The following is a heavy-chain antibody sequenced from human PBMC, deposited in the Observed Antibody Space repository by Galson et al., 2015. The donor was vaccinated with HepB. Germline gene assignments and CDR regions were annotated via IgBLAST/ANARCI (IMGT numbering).Heavy chain of an antibody. CDR3: ARRGSSAPIGDLDY. CDR2: INAGNGNT. Sequence: SVKVSCKASGYTFTSYAMHWVRQAPGQRLEWMGWINAGNGNTKYSQKFQGRVTITRDTSASTAYLQWSSLKASDTAMYYCARRGSSAPIGDLDYWGKGTLVTVSS. V-gene: IGHV1-3*01. D-gene: IGHD3-10*01. J-gene: IGHJ4*02. CDR1: GYTFTSYA.